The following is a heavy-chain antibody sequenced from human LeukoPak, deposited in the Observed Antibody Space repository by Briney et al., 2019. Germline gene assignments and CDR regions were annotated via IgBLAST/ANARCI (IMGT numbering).Heavy chain of an antibody. Sequence: GGSLRLSCAASGFTFDDYAMHWVRQAPGKGLEWVSGISWNSGSIGYADSVKGRFTISRDNAKNSLYLQMNSLRAEDTALYYCAKDKGIYSSSWDAFDIWGQGTMVTVSS. J-gene: IGHJ3*02. CDR1: GFTFDDYA. CDR3: AKDKGIYSSSWDAFDI. V-gene: IGHV3-9*01. D-gene: IGHD6-13*01. CDR2: ISWNSGSI.